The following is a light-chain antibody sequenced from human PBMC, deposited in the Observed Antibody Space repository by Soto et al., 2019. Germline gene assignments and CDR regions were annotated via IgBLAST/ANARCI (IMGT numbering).Light chain of an antibody. CDR3: QQYDDLPIT. CDR2: DAS. V-gene: IGKV1-33*01. J-gene: IGKJ5*01. CDR1: QDISHY. Sequence: DIQMTQSPSSLSASVGETVTVTCQASQDISHYLDWYQQKPGKALKLLIYDASTMPTGVPSRFRGSGSGTEFSFNITSLQPEDVATYYCQQYDDLPITFGQGTQLDIK.